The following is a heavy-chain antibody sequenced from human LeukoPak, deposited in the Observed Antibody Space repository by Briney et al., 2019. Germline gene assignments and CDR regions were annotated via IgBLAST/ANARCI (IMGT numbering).Heavy chain of an antibody. V-gene: IGHV1-69*01. CDR2: IVPISGIA. CDR3: ARGLQYQLFKALRYYYMDV. Sequence: SVKVSCMASGGTFSSHAIAWVRQAPGQGPEWMGGIVPISGIADYAQKFQGRVTLTADESTSTAYMELRSLTSDDTAVYYCARGLQYQLFKALRYYYMDVWGEGTTVTVSS. J-gene: IGHJ6*03. CDR1: GGTFSSHA. D-gene: IGHD2-2*01.